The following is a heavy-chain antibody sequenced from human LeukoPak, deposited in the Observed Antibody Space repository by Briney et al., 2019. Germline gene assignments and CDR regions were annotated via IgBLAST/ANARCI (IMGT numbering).Heavy chain of an antibody. J-gene: IGHJ6*01. V-gene: IGHV4-61*02. CDR1: GGAISSGSYY. CDR2: IYTSGST. Sequence: SETLSLTCTVSGGAISSGSYYSSWIRQPAGKGLEWIGRIYTSGSTNYNPSLNDPVTISVDTSKNHFSLKLSSVPAAPPSVYYRARGDIVVVPTAKGGYYRKD. D-gene: IGHD2-2*01. CDR3: ARGDIVVVPTAKGGYYRKD.